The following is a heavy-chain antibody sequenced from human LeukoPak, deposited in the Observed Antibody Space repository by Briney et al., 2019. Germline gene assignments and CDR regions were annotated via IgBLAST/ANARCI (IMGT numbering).Heavy chain of an antibody. D-gene: IGHD6-13*01. Sequence: SVKVSCKASGGTFSSYTISWVRRAPGQGLEWMGRIIPILGIANYAQKFQGRVTITADKSTSTAYMELSSLRSEDTAVYYCARDEQQLDLYYYGMDVWGQGTTVTVSS. J-gene: IGHJ6*02. CDR2: IIPILGIA. CDR3: ARDEQQLDLYYYGMDV. CDR1: GGTFSSYT. V-gene: IGHV1-69*04.